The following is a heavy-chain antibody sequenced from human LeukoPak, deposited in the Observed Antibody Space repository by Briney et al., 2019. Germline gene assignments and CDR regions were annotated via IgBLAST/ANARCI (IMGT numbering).Heavy chain of an antibody. CDR1: GFTFSNAW. CDR3: TTDVIAEAGFDI. CDR2: IKSKTDGGTT. J-gene: IGHJ3*02. D-gene: IGHD6-19*01. Sequence: SGGSLRLSCAASGFTFSNAWMSWVRQAPGKGLEWVGRIKSKTDGGTTDYAAPVKGRFTISRDDSKNTLYLQMNSLKTEDTAVYYCTTDVIAEAGFDIWGQGTMVTVSS. V-gene: IGHV3-15*01.